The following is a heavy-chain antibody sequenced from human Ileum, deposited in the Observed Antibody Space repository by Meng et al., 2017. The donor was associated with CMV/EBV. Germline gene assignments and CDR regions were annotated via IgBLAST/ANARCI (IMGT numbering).Heavy chain of an antibody. D-gene: IGHD3-22*01. V-gene: IGHV3-30*02. CDR3: AKAYDSGMDV. J-gene: IGHJ6*02. Sequence: GESLKISCAASGFTFSTYWMSWVRQAPGKGLEWVAFIWNDGSKEFYADSVRGRFTVSRDNSKNTLYVQMNSLRAEDTAVYYCAKAYDSGMDVWGQGTTVTVSS. CDR1: GFTFSTYW. CDR2: IWNDGSKE.